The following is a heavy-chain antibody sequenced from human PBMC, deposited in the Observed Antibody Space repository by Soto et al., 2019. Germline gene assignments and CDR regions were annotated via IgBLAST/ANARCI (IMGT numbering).Heavy chain of an antibody. CDR2: IWYAGSNK. Sequence: QVQLVESGGGVVQPGRSLRLSCAASGFTFSTYGIHWVRQAPGKGLEWVAVIWYAGSNKYYADSVKGRFTISRDNSKNTLYLQMNSLRAADTAVYYSARGTVHFDYWGQGTLVTVSS. CDR1: GFTFSTYG. J-gene: IGHJ4*02. CDR3: ARGTVHFDY. V-gene: IGHV3-33*01. D-gene: IGHD4-17*01.